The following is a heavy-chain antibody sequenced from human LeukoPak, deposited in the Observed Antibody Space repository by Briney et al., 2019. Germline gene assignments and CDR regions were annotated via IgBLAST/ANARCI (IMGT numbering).Heavy chain of an antibody. CDR2: ISAYNGNT. D-gene: IGHD1-1*01. Sequence: ASVKASCKASGYTFTSYGISWVRQAPGQGLEWMGWISAYNGNTNYAQKPQGRVTMTTDTSTSTAYMELRSLRSDDTAVYYCARGLVQEGNFDYWGQGTLVTVSS. V-gene: IGHV1-18*01. CDR3: ARGLVQEGNFDY. CDR1: GYTFTSYG. J-gene: IGHJ4*02.